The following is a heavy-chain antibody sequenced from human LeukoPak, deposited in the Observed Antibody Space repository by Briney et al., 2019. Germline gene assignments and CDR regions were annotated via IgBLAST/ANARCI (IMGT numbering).Heavy chain of an antibody. CDR1: GDSVSRNSAA. J-gene: IGHJ5*02. CDR2: TYYRSKWYH. V-gene: IGHV6-1*01. CDR3: ARDRPSIGPITGWFDP. D-gene: IGHD6-6*01. Sequence: SQTLSLTCAISGDSVSRNSAAWDWIRQSPSRGLEWLGRTYYRSKWYHDYAVSMKSRITINPDTSKNQFSLQLNSVTPEDTAVYYCARDRPSIGPITGWFDPWGQGTLVTVSS.